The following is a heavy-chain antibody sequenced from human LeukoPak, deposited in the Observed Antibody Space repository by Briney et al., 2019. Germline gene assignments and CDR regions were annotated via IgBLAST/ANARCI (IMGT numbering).Heavy chain of an antibody. V-gene: IGHV3-74*01. Sequence: GGSLRLSCAASGFTFSSYWMHWVRQAPEKGLVWVSRINGDGSSTSYADSVKGRFTISRDNAKNTLYLQMNRLRAEDTAVYYCSREGSGSYRLFDYWGQGTLVTVSS. D-gene: IGHD1-26*01. CDR3: SREGSGSYRLFDY. CDR2: INGDGSST. CDR1: GFTFSSYW. J-gene: IGHJ4*02.